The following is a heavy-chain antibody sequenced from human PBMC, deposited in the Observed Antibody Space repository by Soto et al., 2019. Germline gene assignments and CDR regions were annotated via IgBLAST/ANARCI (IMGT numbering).Heavy chain of an antibody. CDR2: IYHSGST. Sequence: SETLSLTCAVSGGSISSSNWWSWVRQPPGKGLEWIGEIYHSGSTNYNPSLKSRVTISVDKSKNQFSLKLSSVTAADTAVYYCARDKRQSKYSSDNIWGQGTLVTVSS. J-gene: IGHJ4*02. V-gene: IGHV4-4*02. CDR1: GGSISSSNW. CDR3: ARDKRQSKYSSDNI. D-gene: IGHD6-19*01.